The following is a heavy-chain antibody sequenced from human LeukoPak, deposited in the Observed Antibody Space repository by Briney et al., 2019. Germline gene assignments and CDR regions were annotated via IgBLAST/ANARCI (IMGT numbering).Heavy chain of an antibody. CDR3: ARLDKGINAAHFDY. V-gene: IGHV4-39*01. CDR1: GGSISTKNYF. CDR2: IYYSGGT. J-gene: IGHJ4*02. Sequence: SETLSLTCAVSGGSISTKNYFWGWIRQPPGKGLEWVGSIYYSGGTYYNPSLKSRVTISVDTSKSHFSLKLSSVTAADTAIYYCARLDKGINAAHFDYWGQGTLVTVSS. D-gene: IGHD3-22*01.